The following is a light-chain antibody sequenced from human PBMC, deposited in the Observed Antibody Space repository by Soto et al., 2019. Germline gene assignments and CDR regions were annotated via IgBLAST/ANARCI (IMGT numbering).Light chain of an antibody. CDR3: QQGYTSAIT. V-gene: IGKV1-39*01. CDR2: AAS. Sequence: DIQMTQSHSSLSASVGDRVTITCRASQSIGKHLNWYQQKPGKAPKFLIYAASNLQSGVPSRFSGSGSGTDFTLTVNSLQPEDFATYYCQQGYTSAITFGQGTRLEVK. CDR1: QSIGKH. J-gene: IGKJ5*01.